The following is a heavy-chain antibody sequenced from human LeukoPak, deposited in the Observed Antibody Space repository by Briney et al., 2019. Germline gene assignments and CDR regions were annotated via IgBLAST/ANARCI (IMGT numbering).Heavy chain of an antibody. D-gene: IGHD2-8*01. V-gene: IGHV4-34*01. CDR3: TRSTNLEAFDI. J-gene: IGHJ3*02. Sequence: SETLSLTCAVYGGSFSGYYWSWIRQPPGKGLEWIGEINHCGSINYNPSLKSRVTISVDTSKNQCSLKLSSVTTADTAVYYCTRSTNLEAFDIWGQGTMVTVSS. CDR1: GGSFSGYY. CDR2: INHCGSI.